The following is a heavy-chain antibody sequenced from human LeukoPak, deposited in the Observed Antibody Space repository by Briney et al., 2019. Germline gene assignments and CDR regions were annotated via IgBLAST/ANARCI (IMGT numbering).Heavy chain of an antibody. Sequence: PGGSLRLSCAASGFTFSNYWMHWVRQAPRKGLVWVSRINKDGSVTDYAESVKGRFSISRDNAKNTLYLQMNSLRVEDTAIYYCVKVRGRARVGYFDYWGQGTLVTVSS. CDR3: VKVRGRARVGYFDY. V-gene: IGHV3-74*01. D-gene: IGHD1-26*01. CDR1: GFTFSNYW. J-gene: IGHJ4*02. CDR2: INKDGSVT.